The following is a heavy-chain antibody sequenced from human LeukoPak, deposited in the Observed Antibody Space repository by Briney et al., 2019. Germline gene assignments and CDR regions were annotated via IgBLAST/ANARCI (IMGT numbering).Heavy chain of an antibody. CDR2: IKQDGSEQ. D-gene: IGHD3-16*01. CDR3: ANFRGGI. J-gene: IGHJ3*02. V-gene: IGHV3-7*01. Sequence: GGSLRLSCAASGFTFSSYWMHWVRQVPGKGLQWVANIKQDGSEQHCVDSVKGRFTISRDNTKNSLYLQMNSLRVDDTAVYYYANFRGGIWGQGTMVTVSS. CDR1: GFTFSSYW.